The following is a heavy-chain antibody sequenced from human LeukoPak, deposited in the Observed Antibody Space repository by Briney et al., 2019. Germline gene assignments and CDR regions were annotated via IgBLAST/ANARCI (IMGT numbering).Heavy chain of an antibody. V-gene: IGHV1-46*01. CDR3: ARGLGAYSSPN. J-gene: IGHJ4*02. D-gene: IGHD3-22*01. CDR1: GYTFTSYY. Sequence: ASVKVSCKASGYTFTSYYMHWVRQAPGQGLEWMGMINPSGGSTNYAQKFQDRVTMTRDTSTSTVYMELSSLGSEDTAVYYCARGLGAYSSPNWGQGTLVTVSS. CDR2: INPSGGST.